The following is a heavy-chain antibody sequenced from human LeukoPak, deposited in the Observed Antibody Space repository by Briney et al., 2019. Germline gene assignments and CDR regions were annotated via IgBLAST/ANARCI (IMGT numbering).Heavy chain of an antibody. CDR2: IYTSGST. Sequence: PWETLSLTCTVSGGSISSYYWRWIRQPAGKGLEWIGRIYTSGSTNYNPSLKSRVTMSVDTSKNQFSLKLSSVTAADTAVYYCARDRRGRTYYFDYWGQGTLVTVSS. V-gene: IGHV4-4*07. CDR1: GGSISSYY. J-gene: IGHJ4*02. CDR3: ARDRRGRTYYFDY.